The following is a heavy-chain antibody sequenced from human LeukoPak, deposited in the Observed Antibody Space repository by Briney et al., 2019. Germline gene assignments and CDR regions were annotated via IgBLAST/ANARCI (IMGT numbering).Heavy chain of an antibody. J-gene: IGHJ4*02. CDR1: GGSFSSST. Sequence: SVKASCKASGGSFSSSTINWVRQAPGQGLEWMGEIVPKYYTTNYAQKFQGRVTISADSSTSTAYMELSSLTSEDTAVYYCARDYTIKAPYFDYWGQGTLVTVSS. CDR2: IVPKYYTT. CDR3: ARDYTIKAPYFDY. V-gene: IGHV1-69*13. D-gene: IGHD5-24*01.